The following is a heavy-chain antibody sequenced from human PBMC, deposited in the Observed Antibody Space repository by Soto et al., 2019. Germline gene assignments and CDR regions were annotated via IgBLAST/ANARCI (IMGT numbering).Heavy chain of an antibody. CDR3: ARGRIAARPGWFDP. D-gene: IGHD6-6*01. Sequence: QVQLQQWGAGLLKPSETLSLTCAVYGGSFSGYYWSWIRQPPGKGLEWIGEINHSGSTNYNPSLKIRVTISVDTSKNQFSLKLSSVTAADTAVYYCARGRIAARPGWFDPWGQGTLVTVSS. V-gene: IGHV4-34*01. J-gene: IGHJ5*02. CDR1: GGSFSGYY. CDR2: INHSGST.